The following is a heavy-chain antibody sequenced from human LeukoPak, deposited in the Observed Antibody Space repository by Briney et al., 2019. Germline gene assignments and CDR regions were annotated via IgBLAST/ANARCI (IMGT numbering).Heavy chain of an antibody. CDR2: IGSSGGYI. D-gene: IGHD4-11*01. J-gene: IGHJ4*02. CDR1: RFSYSTYS. Sequence: PGESLRLSSFASRFSYSTYSMTWLRQAPGKGLEWVSTIGSSGGYIYYADSVRGRFTIARDNAKNSLYLEMNSLRPEDTSVYYCGRWVDYSNDNWGQGTLVTVSS. V-gene: IGHV3-21*01. CDR3: GRWVDYSNDN.